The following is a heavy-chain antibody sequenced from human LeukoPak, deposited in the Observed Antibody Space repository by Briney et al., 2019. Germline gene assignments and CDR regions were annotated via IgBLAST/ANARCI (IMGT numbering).Heavy chain of an antibody. D-gene: IGHD2/OR15-2a*01. CDR3: ARGPTLQDAFDI. V-gene: IGHV4-31*03. Sequence: SQTLSLTCIVSGGSISGGGFYWSWLRLHPGKGLVWLAYIYDNGSTYYNPSLKSRLIISIDTSKNQFSLQLSSMTAADTALYFCARGPTLQDAFDIWGQGTLVTVSS. J-gene: IGHJ3*02. CDR2: IYDNGST. CDR1: GGSISGGGFY.